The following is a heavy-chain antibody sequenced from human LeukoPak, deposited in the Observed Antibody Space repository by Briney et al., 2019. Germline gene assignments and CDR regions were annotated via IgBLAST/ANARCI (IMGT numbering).Heavy chain of an antibody. J-gene: IGHJ4*02. CDR2: ISYDGSNK. CDR3: AKDRDFGY. CDR1: GSTFSSYG. V-gene: IGHV3-30*18. Sequence: GGSLRLSCAASGSTFSSYGMHWVRQAPGKGLEWVAVISYDGSNKYYADSVKGRFTISRDNSKNTLYLQMNSLRAEDTAVYYCAKDRDFGYWGQGTLVTVST.